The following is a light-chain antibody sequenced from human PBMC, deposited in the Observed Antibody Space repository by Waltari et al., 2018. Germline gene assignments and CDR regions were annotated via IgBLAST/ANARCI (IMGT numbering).Light chain of an antibody. J-gene: IGKJ4*01. Sequence: DIVLTQSPAILSFSPGDRATLSCRASQSVGTYLAWYQQRPGQSPRLLIYDASYRATGIPVRFSGSGSETDFTLTISSLQPEDFAVYYCQQRRNWPLTFGGGTRVQI. CDR3: QQRRNWPLT. V-gene: IGKV3-11*01. CDR2: DAS. CDR1: QSVGTY.